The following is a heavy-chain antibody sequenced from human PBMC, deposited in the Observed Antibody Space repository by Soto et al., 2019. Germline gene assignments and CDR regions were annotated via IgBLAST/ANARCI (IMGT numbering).Heavy chain of an antibody. CDR2: ISAYNGNT. CDR3: PGGGSYYEDVIHGALDI. V-gene: IGHV1-18*01. J-gene: IGHJ3*02. CDR1: GYTFTSYG. D-gene: IGHD1-26*01. Sequence: QVQLVQSGAEVKKPGASVKVSCKASGYTFTSYGISWVRQAPGQGLEWMGWISAYNGNTNYAQKLQGRVTMTTDTSTSTAYMELRSLRSDDTAVYYCPGGGSYYEDVIHGALDIWGQGTMVTVSS.